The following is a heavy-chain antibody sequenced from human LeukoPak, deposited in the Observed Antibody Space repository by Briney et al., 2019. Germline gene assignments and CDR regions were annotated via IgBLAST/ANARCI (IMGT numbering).Heavy chain of an antibody. J-gene: IGHJ4*02. CDR2: ISYDGSNK. CDR1: GFTFSSYA. CDR3: ARAGDYFDY. D-gene: IGHD1-26*01. Sequence: GRSLRLSCAASGFTFSSYAMHWVRQAPGKGLEWVAVISYDGSNKYYADSVKGRFTISRDNSKNTLYLQMNSLRAEDTAVYYCARAGDYFDYWGQGTLVTVSS. V-gene: IGHV3-30*04.